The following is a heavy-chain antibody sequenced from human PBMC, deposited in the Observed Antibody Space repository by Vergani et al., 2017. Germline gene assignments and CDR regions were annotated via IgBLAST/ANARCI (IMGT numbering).Heavy chain of an antibody. J-gene: IGHJ6*03. V-gene: IGHV3-33*01. CDR3: ARSVYCTDGVCYMTYYYYMDF. CDR1: GFTLSSHA. CDR2: ICDDGSKD. D-gene: IGHD2-8*01. Sequence: QVQLEESGGGVVQPGRSLRLSCAASGFTLSSHAMHWVRKAPGKGLEWVAFICDDGSKDYYGDSVKGRLTISKDNSKNTLYLQMNSLRDADTAVYYCARSVYCTDGVCYMTYYYYMDFLGKGTAVTVSS.